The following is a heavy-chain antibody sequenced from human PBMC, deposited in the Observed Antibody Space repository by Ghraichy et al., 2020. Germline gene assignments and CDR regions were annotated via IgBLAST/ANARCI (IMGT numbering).Heavy chain of an antibody. J-gene: IGHJ3*02. CDR1: GGSISSSNW. V-gene: IGHV4-4*02. Sequence: SETLSLTCAVSGGSISSSNWWSWVRQPPGKGLEWIGEIYHSGSTNYNPSLKSRVTISVDKSKNQFSLKLSSVTAADTAVYYCARERDTMVQGAGHAFDIWGQGTMVTVSS. CDR2: IYHSGST. D-gene: IGHD3-10*01. CDR3: ARERDTMVQGAGHAFDI.